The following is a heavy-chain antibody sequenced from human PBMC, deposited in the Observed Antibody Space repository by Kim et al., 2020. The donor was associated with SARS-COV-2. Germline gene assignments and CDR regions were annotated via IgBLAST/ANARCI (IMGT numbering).Heavy chain of an antibody. CDR2: ISSSSSTI. Sequence: GGSLRLSCAASGFTFSSYSMNWVRQAPGKGLEWVSYISSSSSTIYYADSVKGRFTISRDNAKNSLYLQMNSLIAEDTAVYYCARVPLGYCSSTLGTNLGCYFDYRGQGTLVTVSS. CDR1: GFTFSSYS. J-gene: IGHJ4*02. CDR3: ARVPLGYCSSTLGTNLGCYFDY. D-gene: IGHD2-2*01. V-gene: IGHV3-48*04.